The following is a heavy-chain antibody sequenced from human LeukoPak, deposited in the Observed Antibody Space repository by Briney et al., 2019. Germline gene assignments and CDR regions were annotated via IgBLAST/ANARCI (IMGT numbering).Heavy chain of an antibody. J-gene: IGHJ5*02. D-gene: IGHD3-10*01. CDR2: IRSDGSNK. CDR1: GFTFSSYE. V-gene: IGHV3-30*02. Sequence: GGSLRLSCAASGFTFSSYEMNWVRQAPGTGLEWVAFIRSDGSNKNYADSVKGRFTISRDNSKNTLYLQMNNLRPDDTAVYYCAKDYSKTSYYGSGAYYRPNWFDPWGQGTLVTVSS. CDR3: AKDYSKTSYYGSGAYYRPNWFDP.